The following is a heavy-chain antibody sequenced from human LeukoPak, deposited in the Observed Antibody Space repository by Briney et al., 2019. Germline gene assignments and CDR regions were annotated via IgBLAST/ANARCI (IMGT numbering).Heavy chain of an antibody. V-gene: IGHV3-30*03. Sequence: GGSLGLSCAASGFTFSSYGMHWVRQAPGKGLEWVAVISYDGSNKYYADSVKGRFTISRDNSKNTLYLQMNSLRAEDTAVYYCASGSRYFDYWGQGTLVTVSS. CDR3: ASGSRYFDY. J-gene: IGHJ4*02. CDR1: GFTFSSYG. CDR2: ISYDGSNK.